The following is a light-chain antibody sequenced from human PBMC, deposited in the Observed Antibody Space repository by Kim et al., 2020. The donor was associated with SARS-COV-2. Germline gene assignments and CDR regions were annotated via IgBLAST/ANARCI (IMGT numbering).Light chain of an antibody. Sequence: KTVTISCTRSSGSIASNYVQWYQQRPGSAPTPVIYEDNQRPSGVPDRFSGSIDSSSNSASLTISGLKTEDEADYYCQSYDSSNSWVFGGGTQLTVL. CDR3: QSYDSSNSWV. J-gene: IGLJ3*02. CDR2: EDN. V-gene: IGLV6-57*03. CDR1: SGSIASNY.